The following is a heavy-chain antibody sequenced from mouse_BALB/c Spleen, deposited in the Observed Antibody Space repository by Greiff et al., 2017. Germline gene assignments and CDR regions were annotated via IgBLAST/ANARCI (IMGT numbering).Heavy chain of an antibody. V-gene: IGHV4-1*02. CDR3: ARPRDYDRGFAY. CDR2: INPDSSTI. D-gene: IGHD2-4*01. J-gene: IGHJ3*01. CDR1: GFDFSRYW. Sequence: EVQLVESGGGLVQPGGSLKLSCAASGFDFSRYWMSWVRQAPGKGLEWIGEINPDSSTINYTPSLKDKFIISRDNAKNTLYLQMSKVRSEDTALYYCARPRDYDRGFAYWGQGTLVTVSA.